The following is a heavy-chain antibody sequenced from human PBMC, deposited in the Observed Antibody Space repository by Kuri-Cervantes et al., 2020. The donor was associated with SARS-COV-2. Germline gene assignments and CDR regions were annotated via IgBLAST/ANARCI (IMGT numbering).Heavy chain of an antibody. Sequence: SETLSLTCTVSGGSISSGDYYWSWIRQPPGEGLEWIGYIYYSGSTYYNPSLKSRVTISVDTSKNQFSLKLSSVTAADTAVYYCARPTGDQGAFDIWGQGTMVTVSS. CDR2: IYYSGST. J-gene: IGHJ3*02. CDR3: ARPTGDQGAFDI. D-gene: IGHD7-27*01. CDR1: GGSISSGDYY. V-gene: IGHV4-30-4*08.